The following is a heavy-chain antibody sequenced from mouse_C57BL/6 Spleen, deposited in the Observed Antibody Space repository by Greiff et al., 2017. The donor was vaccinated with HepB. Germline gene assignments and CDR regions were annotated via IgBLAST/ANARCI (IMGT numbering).Heavy chain of an antibody. V-gene: IGHV1-82*01. CDR1: GYAFSSSW. J-gene: IGHJ3*01. D-gene: IGHD2-2*01. Sequence: VQLQQSGPELVKPGASVKISCKASGYAFSSSWMNWVKQRPGKGLEWIGRIYPGDGATNYNGKFKGKATLTADKSSSTAYMQLSSLTSEDSAVYFGARDGYDVWFAYWGQGTLVTVSA. CDR3: ARDGYDVWFAY. CDR2: IYPGDGAT.